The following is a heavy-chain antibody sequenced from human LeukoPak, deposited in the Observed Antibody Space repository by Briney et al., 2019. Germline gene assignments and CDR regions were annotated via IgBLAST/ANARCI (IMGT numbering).Heavy chain of an antibody. J-gene: IGHJ3*02. CDR1: GGSISSYY. D-gene: IGHD5-24*01. V-gene: IGHV4-59*01. CDR3: AGRLWRRDGYNLSAFDI. Sequence: PETLSLTCTVSGGSISSYYWNWIRQPPGKGLEWIGYIYYSGSTNYNPSLKSRVTISVDTSKNQFSLKLSSVTAADTAVYYCAGRLWRRDGYNLSAFDIWGQGTMVTVSS. CDR2: IYYSGST.